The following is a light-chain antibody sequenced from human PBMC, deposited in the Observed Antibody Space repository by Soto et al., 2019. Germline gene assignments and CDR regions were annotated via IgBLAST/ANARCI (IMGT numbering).Light chain of an antibody. CDR1: QGIGSW. CDR3: QQYDNYLT. V-gene: IGKV1-5*03. Sequence: LQMTQSPSTLSASVGDRVIITCLASQGIGSWLAWYQQKPGKAPKLLIYKASTLESGVTSRFSGSGSGTDVTLTISSLQPDDFATYYCQQYDNYLTFGQGTKVEIK. J-gene: IGKJ1*01. CDR2: KAS.